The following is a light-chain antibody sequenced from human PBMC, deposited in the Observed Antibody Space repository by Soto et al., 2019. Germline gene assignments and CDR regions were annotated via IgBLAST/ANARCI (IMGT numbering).Light chain of an antibody. Sequence: EIVLTQSPGTLSLSPGERPTLSCRASQTVSSSYLARYQQKPGQAPRLLIYDASSRATGIPDRFSGSGSGTDFTLTISSLEPEDFAFYYCQQYGSSPLTFGGGTKVEIK. J-gene: IGKJ4*01. CDR3: QQYGSSPLT. CDR1: QTVSSSY. V-gene: IGKV3-20*01. CDR2: DAS.